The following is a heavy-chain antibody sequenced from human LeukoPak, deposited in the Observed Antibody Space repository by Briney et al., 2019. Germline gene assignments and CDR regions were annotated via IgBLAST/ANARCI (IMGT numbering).Heavy chain of an antibody. J-gene: IGHJ4*02. CDR2: INHSGST. D-gene: IGHD3-10*01. Sequence: PSETLSLTCAVYGGSFSGYYWSWIRQPPGKGLEWIGEINHSGSTNYNPSLKSRVTISVDTSKNQFSLKLSSVTAADTAVYYCAYYGSGSYYYRYWGQGTLVTVSS. V-gene: IGHV4-34*01. CDR1: GGSFSGYY. CDR3: AYYGSGSYYYRY.